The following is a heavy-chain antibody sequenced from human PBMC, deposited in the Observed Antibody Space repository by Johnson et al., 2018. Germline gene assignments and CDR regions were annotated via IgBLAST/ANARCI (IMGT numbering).Heavy chain of an antibody. Sequence: QLVESGGGLIQPGGSLRLSCVASGFTVSSNYMNWVRQAPGKGLEWVSFIYSGGNTYYADSVKGRFTISRDNSKNTLYLQMNSPRAEDTAVYYCARSLNGDLTLVDAFDIWGQGTMVTVSS. CDR3: ARSLNGDLTLVDAFDI. CDR1: GFTVSSNY. J-gene: IGHJ3*02. V-gene: IGHV3-53*01. D-gene: IGHD4-17*01. CDR2: IYSGGNT.